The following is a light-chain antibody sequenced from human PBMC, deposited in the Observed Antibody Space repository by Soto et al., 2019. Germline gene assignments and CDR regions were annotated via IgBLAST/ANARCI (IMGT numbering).Light chain of an antibody. J-gene: IGLJ2*01. CDR2: DVS. CDR3: SSYPSSSNLVV. CDR1: SSDVGGYNY. V-gene: IGLV2-14*01. Sequence: QSALTQPASVSGSPGQSITISCTGTSSDVGGYNYVSWYQQHPGKAPKLMIYDVSNRPSGVSNRFSGSKSGNTASLTISGLQAEDEADYYSSSYPSSSNLVVFGGGTTLTVL.